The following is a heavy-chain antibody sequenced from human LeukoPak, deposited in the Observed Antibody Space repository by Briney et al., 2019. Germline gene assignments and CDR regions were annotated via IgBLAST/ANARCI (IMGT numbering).Heavy chain of an antibody. CDR1: GFTFDDYA. CDR2: ISWNSGSI. V-gene: IGHV3-9*01. CDR3: AEGPWVGELSFLDY. D-gene: IGHD3-10*01. J-gene: IGHJ4*02. Sequence: GGSLRLSCAASGFTFDDYAMHWVRQAPGKGLEWVSGISWNSGSIGYADSVKGRFTISRDNAKNSLYLQMNSLRADDTALYYCAEGPWVGELSFLDYGGWGTRVIVSS.